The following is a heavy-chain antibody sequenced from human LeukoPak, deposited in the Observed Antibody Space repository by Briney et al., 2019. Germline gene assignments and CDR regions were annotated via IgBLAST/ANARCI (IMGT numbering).Heavy chain of an antibody. V-gene: IGHV3-74*01. Sequence: GGSLRLSCAASGFTFSSYWMHWVRQAPGKGLVWVSRVNSDASNTTYADSVKGRFTISRDNAKNTLYLQMNSLRAEDTAVYYCAKSRSGSANWALQIFDNWGQGALVTVSS. CDR3: AKSRSGSANWALQIFDN. CDR1: GFTFSSYW. D-gene: IGHD1-1*01. J-gene: IGHJ4*02. CDR2: VNSDASNT.